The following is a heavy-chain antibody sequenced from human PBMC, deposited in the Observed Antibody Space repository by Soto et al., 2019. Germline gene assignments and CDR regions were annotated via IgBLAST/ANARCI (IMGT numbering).Heavy chain of an antibody. D-gene: IGHD2-2*01. Sequence: EVQLLESGGGLVQPGGSLRLSCAASGFTFSSYAMSWVRQAPGKGLEWVSAISGSGGSTYYADSVKGRFTISRDNSKNTLYLQMNSLRAEDTAVYYCAKEAEIVVVPAATLDYWGQGTLVTVSS. CDR2: ISGSGGST. J-gene: IGHJ4*02. CDR1: GFTFSSYA. V-gene: IGHV3-23*01. CDR3: AKEAEIVVVPAATLDY.